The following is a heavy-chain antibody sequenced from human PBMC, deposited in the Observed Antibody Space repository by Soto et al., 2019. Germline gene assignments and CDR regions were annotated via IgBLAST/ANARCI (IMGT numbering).Heavy chain of an antibody. V-gene: IGHV3-9*01. CDR3: AKDIWKSSSVLDY. D-gene: IGHD6-13*01. CDR1: GFTFDDYA. Sequence: GGSLRLSCAASGFTFDDYAMHWVRQAPGKGVEWVSGISWNSGSIGYADSVKGRFTISRDNAKNSLYLQMNSLRAEDTALYYCAKDIWKSSSVLDYWGQGTLVTVSS. J-gene: IGHJ4*02. CDR2: ISWNSGSI.